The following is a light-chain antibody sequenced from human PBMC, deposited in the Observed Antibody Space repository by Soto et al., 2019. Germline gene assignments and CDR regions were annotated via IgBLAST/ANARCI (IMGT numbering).Light chain of an antibody. CDR2: KAS. CDR1: QSIGSW. CDR3: QQYTSYSTT. J-gene: IGKJ1*01. V-gene: IGKV1-5*03. Sequence: DIQMTQSPSTLSASVGDRVTITCRASQSIGSWLAWYQQKPGKIPKLLIYKASSLESGVPSRFSGSGSGTEFTLTISSLQPGDVAAYYCQQYTSYSTTFGQGTKVEIK.